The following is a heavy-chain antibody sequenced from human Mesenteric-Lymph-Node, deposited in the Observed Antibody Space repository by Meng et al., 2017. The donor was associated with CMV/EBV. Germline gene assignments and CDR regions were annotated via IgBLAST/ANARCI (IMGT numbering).Heavy chain of an antibody. CDR1: GFTFSSYS. V-gene: IGHV3-21*01. CDR2: ISSSSGYI. Sequence: GGSLRLSCAASGFTFSSYSMNWVRQAPGKGLEWVSSISSSSGYIYYADSVKGRFTISRDNAKNSLYLQMNSLRAEDTAVYYCASSITGTHEYYFDYWGQGTLVTVSS. J-gene: IGHJ4*02. CDR3: ASSITGTHEYYFDY. D-gene: IGHD1-7*01.